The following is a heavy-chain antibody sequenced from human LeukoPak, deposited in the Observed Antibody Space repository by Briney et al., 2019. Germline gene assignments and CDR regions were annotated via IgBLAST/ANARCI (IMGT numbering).Heavy chain of an antibody. CDR1: GFTFSSYA. Sequence: GGSLRLSCAASGFTFSSYAMSWVRQAPGKGLEWVSVIYSGGSTYYADSVKGRFTISRDNSKNTLYLQMNSLRAEDTAVYYCARVKYSSGWYFDYWGQGTLVTVSS. CDR3: ARVKYSSGWYFDY. V-gene: IGHV3-66*01. D-gene: IGHD6-19*01. J-gene: IGHJ4*02. CDR2: IYSGGST.